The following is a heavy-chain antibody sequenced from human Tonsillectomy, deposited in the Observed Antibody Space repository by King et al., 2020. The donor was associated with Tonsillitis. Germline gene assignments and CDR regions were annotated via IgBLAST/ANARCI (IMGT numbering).Heavy chain of an antibody. CDR3: AREILMVYPDPYDVFDI. J-gene: IGHJ3*02. D-gene: IGHD2-8*01. Sequence: HVQLVQSGGGLVKPGGSLRLSCAASGFTFSDSYMSWIRQAPGKGLEWISYISASSNIKYADSVKGRFTISRDNAKNSLYLQMNSLRAEDTAVYYCAREILMVYPDPYDVFDIWGQGTMVTVSS. V-gene: IGHV3-11*06. CDR2: ISASSNI. CDR1: GFTFSDSY.